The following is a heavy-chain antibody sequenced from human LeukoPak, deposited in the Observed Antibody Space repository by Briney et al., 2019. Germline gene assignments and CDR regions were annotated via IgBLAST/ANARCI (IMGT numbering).Heavy chain of an antibody. Sequence: GASVKVSCKASGYTFTGYYMHWVRQAPGQGREWMGWINPNSGGTNYAQKFQGRVTITSDTSISTAYMELSRLRSYDTAVYSCARATPYGMDVWGQGPTVTVSS. CDR3: ARATPYGMDV. J-gene: IGHJ6*02. CDR1: GYTFTGYY. V-gene: IGHV1-2*02. CDR2: INPNSGGT. D-gene: IGHD2-15*01.